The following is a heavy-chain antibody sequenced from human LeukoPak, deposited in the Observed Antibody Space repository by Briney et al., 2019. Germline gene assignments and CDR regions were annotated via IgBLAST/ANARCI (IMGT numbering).Heavy chain of an antibody. CDR3: ARDSESYGMDV. D-gene: IGHD1-14*01. J-gene: IGHJ6*02. Sequence: SQTLSLTCAVSGVSISSGGCSWSWIRQPPGKGLEWIGYIYHSGSTYYNPSLKSRVTISVDRSKNQFSLKLSSVTAADTAVYYCARDSESYGMDVWGQGTTVTVSS. V-gene: IGHV4-30-2*01. CDR2: IYHSGST. CDR1: GVSISSGGCS.